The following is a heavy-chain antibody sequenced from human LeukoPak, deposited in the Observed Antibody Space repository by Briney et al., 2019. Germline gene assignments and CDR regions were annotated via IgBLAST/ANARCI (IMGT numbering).Heavy chain of an antibody. J-gene: IGHJ5*02. CDR3: ATLGYCSSTSCYGWFDP. CDR1: GYTLTELS. D-gene: IGHD2-2*01. Sequence: ASVKVSCKVSGYTLTELSMHWVRQAPGKGLEWMGGFDPEDGETIYAQKLQGRVTMTEDTSTDTAYMELSSLRSEDTAVYYCATLGYCSSTSCYGWFDPWGQGTLVTVSS. V-gene: IGHV1-24*01. CDR2: FDPEDGET.